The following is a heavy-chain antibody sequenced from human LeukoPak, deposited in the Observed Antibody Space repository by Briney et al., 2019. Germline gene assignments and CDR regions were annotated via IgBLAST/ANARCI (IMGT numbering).Heavy chain of an antibody. V-gene: IGHV1-18*01. J-gene: IGHJ4*02. D-gene: IGHD3-10*01. CDR2: ISAYNGNT. CDR3: AIPMNDYCSGSYYDY. Sequence: GASVKVSCKASGYTFTSYGISWVRQAPGQGLEWMGWISAYNGNTNYAQKLQGRVTMTTDTSTSTAYMELRSLRSDDTAVYYCAIPMNDYCSGSYYDYWGQGTLVTVSS. CDR1: GYTFTSYG.